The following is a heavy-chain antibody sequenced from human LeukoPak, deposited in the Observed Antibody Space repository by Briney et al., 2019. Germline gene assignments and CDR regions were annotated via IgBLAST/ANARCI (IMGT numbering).Heavy chain of an antibody. D-gene: IGHD3-10*01. J-gene: IGHJ4*02. CDR3: ARDPRIKARLPPDY. CDR2: ISYDGSNK. V-gene: IGHV3-30-3*01. CDR1: GFTLSSYA. Sequence: HRGRSLRLSCAASGFTLSSYAMQWVRQAAGKGLEWVAVISYDGSNKYYADSVKGRFTISRDNSKNTLYLQMNSLRAEDTAVYYCARDPRIKARLPPDYWGQGTLVTVSS.